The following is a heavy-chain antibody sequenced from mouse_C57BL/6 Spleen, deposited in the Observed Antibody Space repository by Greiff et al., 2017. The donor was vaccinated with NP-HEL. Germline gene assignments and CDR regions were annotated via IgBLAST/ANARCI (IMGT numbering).Heavy chain of an antibody. V-gene: IGHV5-12*01. CDR3: ARHWYYAMDY. D-gene: IGHD1-1*02. J-gene: IGHJ4*01. CDR1: GFTFSDYY. Sequence: EVQVVESGGGLVQPGGSLKLSCAASGFTFSDYYMYWVRQTPEKRLEGVAYISNGGGSTYYPDTVKGRFTISRDNAKNSLYLQMSRLKSEDTAMYYCARHWYYAMDYWGQGTSVTVSS. CDR2: ISNGGGST.